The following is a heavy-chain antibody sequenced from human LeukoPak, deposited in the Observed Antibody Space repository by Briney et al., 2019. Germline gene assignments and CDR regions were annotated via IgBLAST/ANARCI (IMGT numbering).Heavy chain of an antibody. V-gene: IGHV1-8*03. CDR3: AKDQLLRSRGWADY. CDR2: MNPNSGNT. CDR1: GYTFTSYD. J-gene: IGHJ4*02. Sequence: ASVKVSCKASGYTFTSYDINWVRQATGQGLEWMGWMNPNSGNTGYAQKFQGRVTITRNTSISTAYMELSSLRSEDTAVYYCAKDQLLRSRGWADYWGQGTLVTVSS. D-gene: IGHD6-19*01.